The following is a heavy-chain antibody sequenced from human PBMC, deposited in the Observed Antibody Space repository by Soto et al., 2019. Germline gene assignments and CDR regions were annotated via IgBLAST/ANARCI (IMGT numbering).Heavy chain of an antibody. J-gene: IGHJ4*02. CDR1: GYTFTIYG. V-gene: IGHV1-18*01. Sequence: QVHLVQSGAEVKKPGAPVKVSCKASGYTFTIYGITWVRQAPGQGLEWMGWISAYNGNTNYAQKIQDRVTMTTDTSTSTTYIEPSSPRSDDTALYYCARAVTGVPYWGQGTLGTVSS. CDR2: ISAYNGNT. CDR3: ARAVTGVPY.